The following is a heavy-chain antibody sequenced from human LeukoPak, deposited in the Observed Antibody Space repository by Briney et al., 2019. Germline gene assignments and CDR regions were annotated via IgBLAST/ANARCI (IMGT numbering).Heavy chain of an antibody. CDR3: AKGGYYGSGSIFLA. V-gene: IGHV3-9*01. D-gene: IGHD3-10*01. J-gene: IGHJ5*02. CDR2: ISWNSGSI. Sequence: GRSLRLSCAASGFTFDDYAMHWVRQAPGKGLEWVSGISWNSGSIGYADSVKGRFTISRDNAKNSLYLQMNSLRAEDTALYYCAKGGYYGSGSIFLAWGQGTLVTVSS. CDR1: GFTFDDYA.